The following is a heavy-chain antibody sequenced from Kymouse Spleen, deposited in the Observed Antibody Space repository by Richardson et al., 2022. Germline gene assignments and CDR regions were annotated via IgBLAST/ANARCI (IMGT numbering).Heavy chain of an antibody. D-gene: IGHD4-11,IGHD4-11*01. CDR3: ARDYSNYVYYYYGMDV. V-gene: IGHV3-21*03. J-gene: IGHJ6*02. CDR1: GFTFSSYS. CDR2: ISSSSSYI. Sequence: EVQLVESGGGLVKPGGSLRLSCAASGFTFSSYSMNWVRQAPGKGLEWVSSISSSSSYIYYADSVKGRFTISRDNAKNSLYLQMNSLRAEDTAVYYCARDYSNYVYYYYGMDVWGQGTTVTVSS.